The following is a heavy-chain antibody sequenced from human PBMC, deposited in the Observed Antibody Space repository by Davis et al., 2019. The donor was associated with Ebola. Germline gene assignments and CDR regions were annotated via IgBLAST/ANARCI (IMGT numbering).Heavy chain of an antibody. CDR2: VSHDGAT. V-gene: IGHV4-34*01. CDR3: ARVKAYGRSIAAAGTGFDP. J-gene: IGHJ5*02. D-gene: IGHD6-13*01. CDR1: GGSSKDYY. Sequence: GSLRLSCAVYGGSSKDYYWTWIPQLPGKGLEGIGEVSHDGATKYTPSLKSRVTISVDTSKNQFSLKLSSVTAADTAVYYCARVKAYGRSIAAAGTGFDPWGQGTLVTVSS.